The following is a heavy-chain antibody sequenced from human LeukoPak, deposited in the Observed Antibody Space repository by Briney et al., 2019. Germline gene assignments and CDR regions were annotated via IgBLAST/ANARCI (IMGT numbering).Heavy chain of an antibody. J-gene: IGHJ4*02. Sequence: ASVKVSCKASGYTFTGYYMHWVRQAPGQGLEWMGWINPNSGGTNYAQKFQGRVTMTRDTSISTAYMELSRLRSDDTAVYYCARAYCTNGVCYGTRFDYWGQGTLVTVSS. V-gene: IGHV1-2*02. D-gene: IGHD2-8*01. CDR1: GYTFTGYY. CDR3: ARAYCTNGVCYGTRFDY. CDR2: INPNSGGT.